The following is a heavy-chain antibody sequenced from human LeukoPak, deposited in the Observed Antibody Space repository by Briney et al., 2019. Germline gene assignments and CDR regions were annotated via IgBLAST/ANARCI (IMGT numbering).Heavy chain of an antibody. V-gene: IGHV3-30-3*01. CDR3: ARVRGYCSSTSCYTGIAVRRGEFGY. Sequence: GGSLRLSCAASGFTFSSYAMHWVRQAPGKGLEWVAVISYDGSNKYYADSVKGRFTISRDNSKNTLYLQMNSLRAEDTAVYYCARVRGYCSSTSCYTGIAVRRGEFGYWGQGTLVTVSS. CDR2: ISYDGSNK. CDR1: GFTFSSYA. D-gene: IGHD2-2*02. J-gene: IGHJ4*02.